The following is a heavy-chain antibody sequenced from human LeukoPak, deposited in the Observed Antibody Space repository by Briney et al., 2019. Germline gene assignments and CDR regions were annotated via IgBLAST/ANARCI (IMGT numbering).Heavy chain of an antibody. CDR1: GGSISSYY. J-gene: IGHJ3*02. CDR2: IYYSGST. Sequence: PSETLSLTCTVSGGSISSYYWSWIRQPPGKGLEWIGYIYYSGSTNYKPSLKSRVTISVDTSKNQFSLKLSSVTAADTAVYYCARDAYNWNTDAFDIWGQGTMVTVSS. CDR3: ARDAYNWNTDAFDI. V-gene: IGHV4-59*01. D-gene: IGHD1/OR15-1a*01.